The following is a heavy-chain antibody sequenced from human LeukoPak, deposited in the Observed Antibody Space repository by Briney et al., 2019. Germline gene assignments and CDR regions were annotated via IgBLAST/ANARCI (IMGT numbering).Heavy chain of an antibody. J-gene: IGHJ6*03. D-gene: IGHD6-19*01. CDR1: GFTFSSYS. CDR2: ISSSSSYI. CDR3: ARYSSGWSGHYYYYYMDV. V-gene: IGHV3-21*01. Sequence: GGSLRLSCAASGFTFSSYSMNWVRQAPGKGLEWVSSISSSSSYIYYADSVKGRFTISRDNAKNSLYLQMNSLRAEDTAVYYCARYSSGWSGHYYYYYMDVWGKGTTVTVSS.